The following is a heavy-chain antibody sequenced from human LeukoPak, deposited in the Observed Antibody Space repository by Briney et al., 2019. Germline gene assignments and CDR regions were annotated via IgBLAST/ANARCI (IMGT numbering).Heavy chain of an antibody. CDR1: GFTFTSYS. CDR2: SMCSCGCS. CDR3: AREYGSGSYYYDY. J-gene: IGHJ4*02. D-gene: IGHD3-10*01. Sequence: GSLILSCAASGFTFTSYSMSWGRQAPGKGLEWVSASMCSCGCSHYADSVKDRFTLSIDNSKSTLYLQMNSLRSEDTAVYYCAREYGSGSYYYDYWGEGTLVTVSS. V-gene: IGHV3-23*01.